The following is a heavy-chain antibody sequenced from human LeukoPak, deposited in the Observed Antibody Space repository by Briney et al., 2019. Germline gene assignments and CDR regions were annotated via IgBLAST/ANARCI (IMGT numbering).Heavy chain of an antibody. Sequence: ASVKVSCKASSYTFTNYAISWVRQAPGQGLEWMGWISAYNGNTNYAQKLQGRVTMTTDTSTSTAYMELRSLRSDDTAMYYCARVYCSSVSCSSFYYYGMDVWGPGTTVTVSS. CDR1: SYTFTNYA. J-gene: IGHJ6*02. CDR2: ISAYNGNT. D-gene: IGHD2-2*01. CDR3: ARVYCSSVSCSSFYYYGMDV. V-gene: IGHV1-18*01.